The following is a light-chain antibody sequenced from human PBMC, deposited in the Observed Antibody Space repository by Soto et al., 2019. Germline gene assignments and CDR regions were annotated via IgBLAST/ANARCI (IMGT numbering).Light chain of an antibody. Sequence: DVVLTQSPLSLPVTPGEPASISCRSSQNLLHSDGYNYFDWYLQKPGQSPQLLIYLGSNRASGVPDRFSGSGSGTDFTLKISRVEAEDVGVYYCMQALQTPWTFGQGTKVEIK. CDR2: LGS. J-gene: IGKJ1*01. V-gene: IGKV2-28*01. CDR3: MQALQTPWT. CDR1: QNLLHSDGYNY.